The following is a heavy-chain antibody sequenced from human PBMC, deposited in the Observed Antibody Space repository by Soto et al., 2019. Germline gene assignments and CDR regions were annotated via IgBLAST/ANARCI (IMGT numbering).Heavy chain of an antibody. CDR2: ISYDGSNK. V-gene: IGHV3-30*18. J-gene: IGHJ4*02. Sequence: QVQLVESGGGVVQPGRSLRLSCAASGFTFSSYGMHWVRQARGKGLEWVAVISYDGSNKYYADSVKGRFTISRDNSKNTLYLQMNSLRAEDTAVYYCAKDGDTAMAIDYWGQGTLVTVSS. D-gene: IGHD5-18*01. CDR3: AKDGDTAMAIDY. CDR1: GFTFSSYG.